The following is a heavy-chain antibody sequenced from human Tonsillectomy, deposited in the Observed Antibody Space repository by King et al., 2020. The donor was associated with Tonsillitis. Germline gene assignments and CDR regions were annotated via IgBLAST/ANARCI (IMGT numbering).Heavy chain of an antibody. V-gene: IGHV4-38-2*02. CDR2: IYHSGST. Sequence: LQLQESGPGLVKPSETLSLTCTVSGYSIRSGYYWGWIRQPPGKGLEYIGTIYHSGSTYYNPSLKSRVTISVDTSKNQFSLKLSSVTAADTAVYYCAREYSQYYDFWSGYSDAFDIWGQGTMVTVSS. CDR1: GYSIRSGYY. D-gene: IGHD3-3*01. CDR3: AREYSQYYDFWSGYSDAFDI. J-gene: IGHJ3*02.